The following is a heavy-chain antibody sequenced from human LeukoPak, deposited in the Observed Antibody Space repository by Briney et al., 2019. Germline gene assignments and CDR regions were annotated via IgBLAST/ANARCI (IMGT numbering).Heavy chain of an antibody. Sequence: ASAKVSCKASGGTFSSYAISWVRQAPGQGLEWMGRIIPILGIANYAQKFQGRVTITADKSTSTAYMELSSLRSEDTAVYYCARGVDGGNSDWFDPWGQGTLVTVSS. CDR1: GGTFSSYA. CDR2: IIPILGIA. D-gene: IGHD2-21*02. V-gene: IGHV1-69*04. CDR3: ARGVDGGNSDWFDP. J-gene: IGHJ5*02.